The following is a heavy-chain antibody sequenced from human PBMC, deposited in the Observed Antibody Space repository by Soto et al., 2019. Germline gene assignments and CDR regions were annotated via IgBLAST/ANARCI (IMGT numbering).Heavy chain of an antibody. CDR2: IYYSGST. V-gene: IGHV4-31*03. Sequence: QVQLQESGPGLVKPSQTLSLTCTVSGGSISSGGYYWSWIRQHPGKGLEWIGYIYYSGSTYYNPSLMSRVTISLATSKNQFSLKLSSVTAADPAVYYCARGAPAYGWFDPWGQGTLVIVSS. J-gene: IGHJ5*02. CDR3: ARGAPAYGWFDP. D-gene: IGHD2-21*01. CDR1: GGSISSGGYY.